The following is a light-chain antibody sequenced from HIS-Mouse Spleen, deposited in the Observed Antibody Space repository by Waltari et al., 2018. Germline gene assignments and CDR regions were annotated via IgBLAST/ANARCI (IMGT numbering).Light chain of an antibody. V-gene: IGLV2-23*01. Sequence: QSALPHPASVSGPPGQPTTTSSLGTTSDVGGFTLAPWYKQHQGKAPKPMIYEGSKRPSGVSNRFSGSKSGNTASLTISGLQAEDEADYYCCSYAGSSTVVFGGGTKLTVL. J-gene: IGLJ2*01. CDR2: EGS. CDR3: CSYAGSSTVV. CDR1: TSDVGGFTL.